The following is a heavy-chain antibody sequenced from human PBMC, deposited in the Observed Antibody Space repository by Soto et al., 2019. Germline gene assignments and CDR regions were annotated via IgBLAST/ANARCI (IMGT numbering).Heavy chain of an antibody. D-gene: IGHD6-19*01. CDR3: AADRKVYSSGFYDWYFDL. CDR2: IVVGSGNT. V-gene: IGHV1-58*02. Sequence: QMQLVQSGPEVKKPGTSVKVSCKASGFTFTSSAMQWVRQARGQRLEWIGWIVVGSGNTNYAQKFQERVTITRDMSTSTAYMELSSLRSEDTAVYYCAADRKVYSSGFYDWYFDLWGRGTLVTVSS. CDR1: GFTFTSSA. J-gene: IGHJ2*01.